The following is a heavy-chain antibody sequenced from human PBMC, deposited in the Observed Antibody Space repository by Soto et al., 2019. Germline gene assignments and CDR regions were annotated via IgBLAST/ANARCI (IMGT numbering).Heavy chain of an antibody. J-gene: IGHJ6*03. Sequence: QVQLQESGPGLVKPSQTLSLTCAISGASVSSNSAAWNWIRLSPSRGLEWLARTYYRSRWYNDYALSVRSRITVNPDTSKNQFSLQLTSVTPEDTAVYYCAGTTSHQWYYMDVWGKGTTVTVSS. V-gene: IGHV6-1*01. D-gene: IGHD1-7*01. CDR2: TYYRSRWYN. CDR1: GASVSSNSAA. CDR3: AGTTSHQWYYMDV.